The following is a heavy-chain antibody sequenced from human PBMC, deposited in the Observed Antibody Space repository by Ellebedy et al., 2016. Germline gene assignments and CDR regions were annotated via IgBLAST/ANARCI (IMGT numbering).Heavy chain of an antibody. CDR3: ARARGGFGELLYFDY. Sequence: ETLSLTXAVSGGSISSSNWWSWVRQAPGKGLEWVSAISGSGGSTYYADSVKGRFTISRDNSKNTLYLQMNSLRAGDTAVYYCARARGGFGELLYFDYWGQGTLVTVSS. CDR2: ISGSGGST. J-gene: IGHJ4*02. CDR1: GGSISSSN. V-gene: IGHV3-23*01. D-gene: IGHD3-10*01.